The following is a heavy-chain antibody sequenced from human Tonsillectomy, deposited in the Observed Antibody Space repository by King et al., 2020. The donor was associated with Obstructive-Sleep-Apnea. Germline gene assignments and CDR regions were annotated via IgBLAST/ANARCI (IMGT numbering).Heavy chain of an antibody. Sequence: QLQESGPGLVKPSETLSLTCTVSGGSISSSSYYWGWIRQPPGKGLEWIGSIYYSGSTYYNPSLESRFTVSVDTSKNQFSLKLTSVTAADTAMYYCASFYYDSSGPLWYYWGQGTLVTVSS. V-gene: IGHV4-39*07. CDR1: GGSISSSSYY. D-gene: IGHD3-22*01. CDR2: IYYSGST. J-gene: IGHJ4*01. CDR3: ASFYYDSSGPLWYY.